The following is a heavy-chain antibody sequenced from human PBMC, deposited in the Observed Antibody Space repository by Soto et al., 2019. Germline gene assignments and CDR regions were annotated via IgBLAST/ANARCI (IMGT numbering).Heavy chain of an antibody. J-gene: IGHJ3*02. D-gene: IGHD2-2*01. CDR3: ATGEVPAAQDDAFDI. V-gene: IGHV3-33*01. Sequence: QVQLVESGGGVVQPGRSLRLSCAASGFTFSSYGMHWVRQAPGKGLEWVAVIWYDGSNKYYADSVKGRFTISRDNSKNTLYLQMNSLRAEDTAVYYCATGEVPAAQDDAFDIWGQGTMVTVSS. CDR1: GFTFSSYG. CDR2: IWYDGSNK.